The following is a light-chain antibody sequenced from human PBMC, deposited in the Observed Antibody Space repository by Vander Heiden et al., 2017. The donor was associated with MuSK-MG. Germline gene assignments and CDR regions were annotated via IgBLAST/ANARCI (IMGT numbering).Light chain of an antibody. CDR1: ERVSSTY. CDR2: GAS. J-gene: IGKJ4*01. Sequence: DIVLTQSPGILSLSPGERATLSCRASERVSSTYLAWYQQKPGQSPRLLMSGASSMATGTPDRFSGSGSGTDFTLTISGLEPEDFAVYYCQRYGRSPLTFGGGTKLERK. V-gene: IGKV3-20*01. CDR3: QRYGRSPLT.